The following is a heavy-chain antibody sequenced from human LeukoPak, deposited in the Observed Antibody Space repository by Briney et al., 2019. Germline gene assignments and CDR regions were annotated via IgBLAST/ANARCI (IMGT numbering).Heavy chain of an antibody. V-gene: IGHV4-39*07. D-gene: IGHD6-13*01. CDR2: INHSGST. Sequence: SETLSLTCTVSGGSISSSSYYWSWIRQPPGKGLEWIGEINHSGSTNYNPSPKSRVTISVDTSKNQFSLKLSSVTAADTAVYYCASGSRSSFLSEWGQGTLVTVSS. CDR3: ASGSRSSFLSE. J-gene: IGHJ4*02. CDR1: GGSISSSSYY.